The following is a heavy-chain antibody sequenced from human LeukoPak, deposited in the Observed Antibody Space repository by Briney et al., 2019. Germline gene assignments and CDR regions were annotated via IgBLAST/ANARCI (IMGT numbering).Heavy chain of an antibody. CDR1: GGSISSYY. V-gene: IGHV4-59*01. CDR3: AVGYSYVDYFDF. CDR2: IYYSGST. Sequence: SETLSLTCTVSGGSISSYYWSWIRQPPGKGLEWIGCIYYSGSTNYNPSLKSRVTISLDTSMNQFSLKLSPVTAADTAVYYCAVGYSYVDYFDFWGQGTLVTVFS. D-gene: IGHD5-18*01. J-gene: IGHJ4*02.